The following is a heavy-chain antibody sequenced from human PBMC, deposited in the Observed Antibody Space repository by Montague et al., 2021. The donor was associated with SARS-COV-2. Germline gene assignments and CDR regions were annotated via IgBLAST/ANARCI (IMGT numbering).Heavy chain of an antibody. D-gene: IGHD3-22*01. CDR1: GGSISSYY. Sequence: SETLSLTCAVSGGSISSYYWSWIRQPPGKGLEWIGQINTSGSTNXXPSLKSRVTISVDTSKNQFSLKLSSVTAADTAVYYCARGARITEKAVVVTDIGVDHWGQGTLVTVSS. V-gene: IGHV4-34*01. J-gene: IGHJ5*02. CDR3: ARGARITEKAVVVTDIGVDH. CDR2: INTSGST.